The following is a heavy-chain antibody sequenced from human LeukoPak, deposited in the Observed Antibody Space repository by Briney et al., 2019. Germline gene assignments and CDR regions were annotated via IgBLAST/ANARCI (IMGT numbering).Heavy chain of an antibody. CDR2: ISSSSSYI. D-gene: IGHD6-6*01. Sequence: PGGSLRLSCAASGFTFSGYSMNWVRQAPGKGLEWVSSISSSSSYIYYADPEKGRLTISRANAKHSLYLQMNSLSAEDTAVYYCARDGQLVDYWGQGTLVTVSS. V-gene: IGHV3-21*01. CDR1: GFTFSGYS. J-gene: IGHJ4*02. CDR3: ARDGQLVDY.